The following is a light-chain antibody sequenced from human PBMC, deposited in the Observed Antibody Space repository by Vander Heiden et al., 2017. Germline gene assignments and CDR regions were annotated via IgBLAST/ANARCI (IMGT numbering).Light chain of an antibody. CDR3: CTYAGSYTLV. Sequence: SAPPQPRAVSGSPGQSVTIYCTGPSSDVGGYNYVSWYQPHPGKAPKLMIDDVSKRPAGVPERFSGSKSGNTASLTISGLQAEDEADYYCCTYAGSYTLVFGGGTKLTVL. J-gene: IGLJ2*01. V-gene: IGLV2-11*01. CDR2: DVS. CDR1: SSDVGGYNY.